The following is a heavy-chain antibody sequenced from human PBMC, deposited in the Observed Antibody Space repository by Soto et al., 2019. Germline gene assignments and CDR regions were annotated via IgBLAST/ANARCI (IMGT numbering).Heavy chain of an antibody. CDR3: DRHRGGSYYYCDY. Sequence: QGSEYALTDEWVTWGRQMPGKGLEWMAKSVPSDSYTSNSPPFQGHVTISADKSINTAYMQWSSLKASDTAMYYCDRHRGGSYYYCDYWGQGTLVIVSS. D-gene: IGHD1-26*01. J-gene: IGHJ4*02. CDR1: EYALTDEW. CDR2: SVPSDSYT. V-gene: IGHV5-10-1*01.